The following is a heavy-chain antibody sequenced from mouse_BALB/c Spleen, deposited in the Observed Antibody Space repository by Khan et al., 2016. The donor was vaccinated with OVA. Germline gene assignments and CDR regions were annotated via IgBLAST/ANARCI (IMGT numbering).Heavy chain of an antibody. Sequence: QVQLKESGPGLVAPSQTLSITCTVSGFSLSNYGVHWVRQPPGKGLEWLGVIWAGGSTNHNSALMSRLSISKDDSKSQVFIKMNSLQTDDTAMYYCAGAFYNGAWFAYWGQGTLVTVSA. CDR3: AGAFYNGAWFAY. CDR1: GFSLSNYG. D-gene: IGHD1-3*01. V-gene: IGHV2-9*02. J-gene: IGHJ3*01. CDR2: IWAGGST.